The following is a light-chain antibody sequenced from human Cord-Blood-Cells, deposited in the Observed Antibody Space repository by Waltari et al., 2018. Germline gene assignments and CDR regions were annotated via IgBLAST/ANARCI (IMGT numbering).Light chain of an antibody. CDR2: SNN. CDR3: AAWDDSLNGPV. V-gene: IGLV1-44*01. J-gene: IGLJ1*01. Sequence: QSVLTQPPSASGTPGQRVTISCSGSSSNIGSNTVTWYQQLPGTAPKLLIYSNNRRPSGVPDRFAGSKSGTSASLAISGRQSEDEADYYCAAWDDSLNGPVFGTGTKVTVL. CDR1: SSNIGSNT.